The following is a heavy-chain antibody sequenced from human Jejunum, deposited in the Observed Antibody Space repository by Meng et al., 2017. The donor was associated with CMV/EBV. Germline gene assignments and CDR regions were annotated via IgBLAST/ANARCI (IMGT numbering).Heavy chain of an antibody. V-gene: IGHV3-7*01. CDR1: FRDHW. CDR2: IKQGGSEK. D-gene: IGHD3-10*01. J-gene: IGHJ4*02. CDR3: AREYYGSGTTGSDFFDS. Sequence: FRDHWMSWVRQAPGKGLEWVANIKQGGSEKYFVDSVEGRFTISRDNAKKSLFLQMNRLRVEDTAVYYCAREYYGSGTTGSDFFDSWGLGTLVTVSS.